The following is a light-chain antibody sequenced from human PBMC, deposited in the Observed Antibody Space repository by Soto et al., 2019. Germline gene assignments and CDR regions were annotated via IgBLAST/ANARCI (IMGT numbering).Light chain of an antibody. J-gene: IGLJ1*01. CDR3: SSYAGSNSSFV. CDR1: SSDVGGYTY. V-gene: IGLV2-8*01. CDR2: EVS. Sequence: QSVLTQPPSASGSPGQSVTISCTGTSSDVGGYTYVSWYQQHPGKAPKLMIFEVSKRPSGVPDRFSGSKSGNTASLTVSGLQADDEADYYCSSYAGSNSSFVFGSGTKVTVL.